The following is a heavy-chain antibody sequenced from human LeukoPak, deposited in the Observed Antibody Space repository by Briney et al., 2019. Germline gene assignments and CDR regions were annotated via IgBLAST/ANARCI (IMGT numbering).Heavy chain of an antibody. J-gene: IGHJ4*02. D-gene: IGHD3-10*01. V-gene: IGHV3-7*01. CDR2: IKHDGSEK. Sequence: PGGSLRLSCAASGFTFRGYAMHWVRQAPGKGLEWVANIKHDGSEKNYVDSVRGRFTISKDNAKSSLYLQMNSLRAEDTAVYYCARDRTMVRGVGASDNWGQGTLVAISS. CDR1: GFTFRGYA. CDR3: ARDRTMVRGVGASDN.